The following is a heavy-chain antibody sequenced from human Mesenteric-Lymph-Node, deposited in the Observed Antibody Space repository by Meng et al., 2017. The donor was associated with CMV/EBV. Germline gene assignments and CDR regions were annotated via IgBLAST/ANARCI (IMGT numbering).Heavy chain of an antibody. Sequence: ASVKVSCKASGYTFTSYGISWVRQAPGQGLEWMGGISAYNGNTNYAQKLQGRVTMTTDTSTSTAYMELRSLRSDDTAVYYCARGAIFGVVIITGYYYYGMDVWGQGTTVTVSS. D-gene: IGHD3-3*01. CDR3: ARGAIFGVVIITGYYYYGMDV. V-gene: IGHV1-18*01. CDR1: GYTFTSYG. CDR2: ISAYNGNT. J-gene: IGHJ6*02.